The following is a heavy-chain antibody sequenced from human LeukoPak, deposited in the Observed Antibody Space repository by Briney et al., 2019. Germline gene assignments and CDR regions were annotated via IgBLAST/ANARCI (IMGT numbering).Heavy chain of an antibody. CDR1: ADSITSGY. CDR2: IYGIENT. Sequence: SETLSLTCSISADSITSGYWSWIRQPPGKGLEWIGYIYGIENTDYNPSLKSRVTISLDTSKNQLSLNLTAVTAADTAVYYCAGRGQRYFRDWGQGTLVTASS. CDR3: AGRGQRYFRD. J-gene: IGHJ1*01. V-gene: IGHV4-59*08.